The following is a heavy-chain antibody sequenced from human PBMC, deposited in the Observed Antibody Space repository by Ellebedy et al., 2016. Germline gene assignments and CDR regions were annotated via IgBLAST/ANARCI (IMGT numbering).Heavy chain of an antibody. CDR1: GGSISSYY. V-gene: IGHV4-59*01. CDR3: ASHSGSHYYFDY. D-gene: IGHD1-26*01. J-gene: IGHJ4*02. Sequence: SETLSLTCTVSGGSISSYYWSRIRQPPGKGLEWIGYIYYSGSTNYNPSLKSRVTIPVDTSKNQFSLKLSSVAAADTAVYYCASHSGSHYYFDYWGQGTLVTVSS. CDR2: IYYSGST.